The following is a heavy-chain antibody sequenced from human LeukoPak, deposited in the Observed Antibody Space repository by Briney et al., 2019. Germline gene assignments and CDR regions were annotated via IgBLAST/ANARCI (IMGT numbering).Heavy chain of an antibody. CDR3: ARRYFDL. Sequence: PGGSLRLSCAVSGFTISSFWMHWVRQAPGKGLEWVANIKQDGTEKWYVDSVKGRFTISRDNAKNSLYLQMNSLRAEDTAVYYCARRYFDLWGRGTLVTVSS. V-gene: IGHV3-7*03. J-gene: IGHJ2*01. CDR2: IKQDGTEK. CDR1: GFTISSFW.